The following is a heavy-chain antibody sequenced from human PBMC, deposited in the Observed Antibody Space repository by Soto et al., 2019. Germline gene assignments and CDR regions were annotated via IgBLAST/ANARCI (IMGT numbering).Heavy chain of an antibody. CDR3: ARDSIYGDYVSGGWFDP. Sequence: ASVKVSCTASGGTFSSYAISWVRQAPGQGLEWMGGIIPIFGTANYAQKFQGRVTITADESTSTAYMELSSLRSEDTAVYYCARDSIYGDYVSGGWFDPWGREPWSPSPQ. J-gene: IGHJ5*02. CDR2: IIPIFGTA. V-gene: IGHV1-69*13. D-gene: IGHD4-17*01. CDR1: GGTFSSYA.